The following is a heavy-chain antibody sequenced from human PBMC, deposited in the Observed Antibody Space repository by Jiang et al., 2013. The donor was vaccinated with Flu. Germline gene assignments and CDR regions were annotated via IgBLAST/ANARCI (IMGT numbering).Heavy chain of an antibody. J-gene: IGHJ6*03. Sequence: VQLVESGAEVKKPGASVKVSCKASGYTFTGYYMHWVRQAPGQGLEWMGWINPNSGGTNYAQKFQGRVTMTRDTSISTAYMELSRLRSDDTAVYYCARASYDSSGYYLEGILYYYYYYMDVWGKGTTVTVSS. CDR1: GYTFTGYY. V-gene: IGHV1-2*02. CDR2: INPNSGGT. CDR3: ARASYDSSGYYLEGILYYYYYYMDV. D-gene: IGHD3-22*01.